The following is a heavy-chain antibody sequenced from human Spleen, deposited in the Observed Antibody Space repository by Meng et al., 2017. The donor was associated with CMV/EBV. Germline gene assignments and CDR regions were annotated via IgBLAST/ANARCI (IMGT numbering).Heavy chain of an antibody. Sequence: GGSLRLSCTASGFTFKSYAMTWVRQAPGKGLEWISLISDSGDSPYYADSVKGRFTISRDNSKNMVYLQMKSLRADDTARYYCAKTLNGYGGEDSWGQGTLGTVSS. J-gene: IGHJ4*02. CDR1: GFTFKSYA. CDR2: ISDSGDSP. D-gene: IGHD5-18*01. CDR3: AKTLNGYGGEDS. V-gene: IGHV3-23*01.